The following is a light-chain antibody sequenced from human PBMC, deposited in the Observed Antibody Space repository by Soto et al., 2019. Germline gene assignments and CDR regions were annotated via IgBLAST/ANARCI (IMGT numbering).Light chain of an antibody. CDR2: SAS. V-gene: IGKV1-27*01. CDR3: QKFNTSPLT. CDR1: QDISVY. J-gene: IGKJ5*01. Sequence: DIQMTQSPSSLSASVGDRVTITCRASQDISVYLAWYQQKPGKVPKLLIYSASTLQSGLPSRFSGSGSGTDFTLTISSLQPEDFATYYCQKFNTSPLTFGQGTRLQIK.